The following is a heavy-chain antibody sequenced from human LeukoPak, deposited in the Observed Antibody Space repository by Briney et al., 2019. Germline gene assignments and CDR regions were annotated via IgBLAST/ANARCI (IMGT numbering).Heavy chain of an antibody. V-gene: IGHV3-23*01. Sequence: GGSLRLSCAASGFTFSSYAMSWVRQAPGKGLEWVSAISGSGGSTYYADSVKGRFTISRDNSKNSLYLQMNSLRAEDTAVYSCAKVPRIVVVTATPGWYFDLWGRGTLVTVSS. CDR3: AKVPRIVVVTATPGWYFDL. CDR2: ISGSGGST. D-gene: IGHD2-21*02. J-gene: IGHJ2*01. CDR1: GFTFSSYA.